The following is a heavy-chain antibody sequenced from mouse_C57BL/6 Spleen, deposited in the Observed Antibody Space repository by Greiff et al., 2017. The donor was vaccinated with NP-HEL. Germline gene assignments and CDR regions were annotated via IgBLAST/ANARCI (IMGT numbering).Heavy chain of an antibody. Sequence: EVKLVESEGGLVQPGSSMKLSCTASGFTFSDYYMAWVRQVPEKGLEWVANINYDGSSTYYLDSLKSRFIISRDNAKNILYLQMSSLKSEDTATYYCARKGGARYWYFDVWGTGTTVTVSS. CDR2: INYDGSST. V-gene: IGHV5-16*01. CDR3: ARKGGARYWYFDV. CDR1: GFTFSDYY. J-gene: IGHJ1*03.